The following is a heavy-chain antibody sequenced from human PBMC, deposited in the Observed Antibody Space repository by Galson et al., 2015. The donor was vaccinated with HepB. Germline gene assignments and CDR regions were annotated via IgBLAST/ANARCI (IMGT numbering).Heavy chain of an antibody. CDR1: GFSLSTSGVG. J-gene: IGHJ3*02. D-gene: IGHD6-13*01. V-gene: IGHV2-5*02. Sequence: PALVKPTQTLTLTCTFSGFSLSTSGVGVGWIRQPPGKALEWLALIYWDDDKRYSPSLKSRLTITKDTSKNQVVLTMTNMDPVDTATYYCAHTTWGSSWYLDAFDIWGQGTMVTVSS. CDR2: IYWDDDK. CDR3: AHTTWGSSWYLDAFDI.